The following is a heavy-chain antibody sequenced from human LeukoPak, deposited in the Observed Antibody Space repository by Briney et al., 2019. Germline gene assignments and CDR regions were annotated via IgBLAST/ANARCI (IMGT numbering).Heavy chain of an antibody. CDR2: IYYSGST. D-gene: IGHD4-17*01. CDR3: ARVRSYGDSTEGTGY. Sequence: SETLSLTCTVSGGSISSYYWSWIRQPPGKGLEWIGFIYYSGSTDYNPSLKSRVTISVDTSKNQFSLKLSSVTAADTAVYYCARVRSYGDSTEGTGYWGQGTLVTVSS. V-gene: IGHV4-59*08. J-gene: IGHJ4*02. CDR1: GGSISSYY.